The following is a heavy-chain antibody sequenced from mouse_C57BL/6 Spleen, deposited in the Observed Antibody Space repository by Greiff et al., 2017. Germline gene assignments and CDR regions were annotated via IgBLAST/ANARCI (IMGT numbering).Heavy chain of an antibody. CDR3: TTNDYCGSSYFDV. Sequence: VQLQQSGAELVRPGASVKLSCTASGFNIKDYYMHWVKQRPEQGLEWIGRIDPEDGDTEYAPKFQGKATMTADTSSNTAYLQLSSLTSEDTAVYYCTTNDYCGSSYFDVWGTGTTVTVSS. CDR1: GFNIKDYY. CDR2: IDPEDGDT. V-gene: IGHV14-1*01. J-gene: IGHJ1*03. D-gene: IGHD1-1*01.